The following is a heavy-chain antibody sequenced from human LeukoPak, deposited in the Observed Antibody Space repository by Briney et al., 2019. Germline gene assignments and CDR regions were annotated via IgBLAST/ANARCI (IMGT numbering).Heavy chain of an antibody. CDR1: GFTFSNAW. V-gene: IGHV3-15*01. CDR2: IKSKTDGGTT. D-gene: IGHD6-13*01. Sequence: GGSLRLSCAASGFTFSNAWMSWVRQAPGKGLEWIGRIKSKTDGGTTDYAAPVKGRFTISRDDSKNTLYLQMNSLKTEDTAVYYCPTIRGYSSSWPFDYWGQGILVTVSS. CDR3: PTIRGYSSSWPFDY. J-gene: IGHJ4*02.